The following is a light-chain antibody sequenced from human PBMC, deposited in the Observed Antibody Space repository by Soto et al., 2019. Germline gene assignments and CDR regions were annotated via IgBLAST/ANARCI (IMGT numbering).Light chain of an antibody. Sequence: FMLTQPHSVSESPGKTVTISCTRSSGSIASNYVQWYQQRPGSAPTIVIYEDNQRPSGVPDRFSGSIDSYSNSASLTISGLKTEDEADYYCQSYDSNNHVIFGGGTKLTVL. CDR2: EDN. J-gene: IGLJ2*01. CDR3: QSYDSNNHVI. V-gene: IGLV6-57*04. CDR1: SGSIASNY.